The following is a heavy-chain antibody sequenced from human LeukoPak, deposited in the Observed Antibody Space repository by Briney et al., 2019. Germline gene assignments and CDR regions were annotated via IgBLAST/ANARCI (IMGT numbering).Heavy chain of an antibody. D-gene: IGHD3-9*01. CDR3: ARDSYDILTGVDY. CDR1: GGSISSSSYY. V-gene: IGHV4-39*07. CDR2: IYYSGST. Sequence: SETLSLTCTVSGGSISSSSYYWGWIRQPPGKGLEWIGSIYYSGSTYYNPSLKSRVTISVDTSKNQFSLKLSSVTAADTAVYYCARDSYDILTGVDYWGQGTLVTVSS. J-gene: IGHJ4*02.